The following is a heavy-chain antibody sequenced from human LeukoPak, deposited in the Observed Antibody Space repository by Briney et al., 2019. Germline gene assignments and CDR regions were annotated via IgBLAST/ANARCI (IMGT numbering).Heavy chain of an antibody. CDR2: ISYDGRNK. CDR3: ARYGPEVYYFDY. V-gene: IGHV3-30*03. Sequence: PGGSLRLSCAASGFTFSSYGMHWVRQAPGKGLEGVAVISYDGRNKYYADSVKGRFTISRDNSKNTLYLQMNRLRAEDTAVYYCARYGPEVYYFDYWGQGTLVTVSS. J-gene: IGHJ4*02. CDR1: GFTFSSYG. D-gene: IGHD4-17*01.